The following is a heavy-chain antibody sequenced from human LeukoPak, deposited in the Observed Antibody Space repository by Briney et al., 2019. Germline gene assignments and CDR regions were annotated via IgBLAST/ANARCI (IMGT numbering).Heavy chain of an antibody. CDR2: ISANDGKT. CDR1: GFVFTRYG. J-gene: IGHJ4*02. D-gene: IGHD1-1*01. CDR3: ARELHVERDDY. V-gene: IGHV1-18*01. Sequence: ASVTVSCKASGFVFTRYGFTWVRPAPGQGLEWMGWISANDGKTHHSERHQGRVTMTTDTVTSTAYMELRSLRSDDTAVYYCARELHVERDDYWGQGTLVTVSS.